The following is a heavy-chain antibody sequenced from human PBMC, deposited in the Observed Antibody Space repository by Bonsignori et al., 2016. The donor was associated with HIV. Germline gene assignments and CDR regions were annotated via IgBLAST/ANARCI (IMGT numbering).Heavy chain of an antibody. Sequence: WIRQPPGKGLEWVSAISGSGGSTYYADSVKGRFTISRDNSKNTLYLQMNSLRAEDTAVYYCAKDAAIGAAGYYDFWSGYQDNYYYYMDVWGKGTTVTVSS. CDR2: ISGSGGST. D-gene: IGHD3-3*01. CDR3: AKDAAIGAAGYYDFWSGYQDNYYYYMDV. V-gene: IGHV3-23*01. J-gene: IGHJ6*03.